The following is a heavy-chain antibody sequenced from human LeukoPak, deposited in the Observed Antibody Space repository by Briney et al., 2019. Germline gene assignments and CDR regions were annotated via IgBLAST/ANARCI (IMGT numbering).Heavy chain of an antibody. J-gene: IGHJ4*02. V-gene: IGHV4-30-2*01. CDR2: IYHSGST. Sequence: SETLSLTCTVSGGSISSGGYYWSWIRQPPGKGLEWIGYIYHSGSTYYNPSLKSRVTISVDRSKNQFSLKLSSVTAADTAVYYCARRYCTNGVCIPPSYYYDSSGYIDYWGQGTLVTVSS. CDR1: GGSISSGGYY. D-gene: IGHD2-8*01. CDR3: ARRYCTNGVCIPPSYYYDSSGYIDY.